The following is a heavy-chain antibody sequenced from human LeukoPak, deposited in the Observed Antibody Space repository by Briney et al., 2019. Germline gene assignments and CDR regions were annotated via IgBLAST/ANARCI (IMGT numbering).Heavy chain of an antibody. J-gene: IGHJ6*02. Sequence: GGSLRLSCAASGFTFSSYGMSWVRQAPGKGLEWVSGISGSGGSTYYADSVKGRFTISRDNSKNTLYLQMNSLRAEDTAVFYCGKLVFAVSDGMDVWGQGTTVTVSS. CDR1: GFTFSSYG. V-gene: IGHV3-23*01. CDR3: GKLVFAVSDGMDV. CDR2: ISGSGGST.